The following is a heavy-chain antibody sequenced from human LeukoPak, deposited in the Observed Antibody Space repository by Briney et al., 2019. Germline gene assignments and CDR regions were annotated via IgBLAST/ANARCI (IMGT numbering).Heavy chain of an antibody. CDR1: GFTFSSYS. Sequence: GSLRLSCAASGFTFSSYSMNWVRQAPGKGLEWVSSISSSSSYIYYADSVKGRFTISRDNAKNSLYLQMNSLRAEDTAVYYCARDHVAVAGCIDYWGQGTLVTVSS. CDR2: ISSSSSYI. D-gene: IGHD6-19*01. CDR3: ARDHVAVAGCIDY. J-gene: IGHJ4*02. V-gene: IGHV3-21*01.